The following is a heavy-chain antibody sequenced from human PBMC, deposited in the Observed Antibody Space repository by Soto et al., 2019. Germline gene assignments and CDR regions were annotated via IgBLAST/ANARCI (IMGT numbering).Heavy chain of an antibody. J-gene: IGHJ4*02. V-gene: IGHV3-7*02. CDR3: ASAYCSGGTCYDY. Sequence: GGSLRLSCAASGLTFSSYWMNWVRQAPGKGLEWVANIKQDGSEKYYVDSVKGRFTISRDNAKKSLYLQMNSLRAEDTAVYYCASAYCSGGTCYDYWGQGTLVTVSS. D-gene: IGHD2-15*01. CDR2: IKQDGSEK. CDR1: GLTFSSYW.